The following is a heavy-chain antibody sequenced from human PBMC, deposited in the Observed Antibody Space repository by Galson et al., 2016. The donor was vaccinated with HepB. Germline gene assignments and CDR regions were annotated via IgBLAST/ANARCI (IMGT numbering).Heavy chain of an antibody. J-gene: IGHJ3*01. CDR3: WKVGRWYWFDL. D-gene: IGHD4-23*01. CDR1: GFTFASYC. CDR2: ISYDGSTK. Sequence: SLRLSCAASGFTFASYCMHWVRQAPGTGLEWVAVISYDGSTKDYGDSVKGRFTISRDNSKNTVYLQMSSLRLEDTAVYHCWKVGRWYWFDLRGQGTMVTVSS. V-gene: IGHV3-30*04.